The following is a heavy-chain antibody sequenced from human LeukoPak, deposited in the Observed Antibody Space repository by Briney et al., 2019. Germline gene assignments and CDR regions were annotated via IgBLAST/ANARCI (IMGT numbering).Heavy chain of an antibody. D-gene: IGHD5-18*01. CDR2: IYYSGST. J-gene: IGHJ4*02. Sequence: PSETLSLTCTVSGGSISSYYWSWIRQPPGKGLEWIGYIYYSGSTNYNPSLKSRVTISVDTSKNQFSLKLSSVTAADTAVYYCARQRYGYSYGYGFDYWGQGTLVTVSS. CDR1: GGSISSYY. V-gene: IGHV4-59*08. CDR3: ARQRYGYSYGYGFDY.